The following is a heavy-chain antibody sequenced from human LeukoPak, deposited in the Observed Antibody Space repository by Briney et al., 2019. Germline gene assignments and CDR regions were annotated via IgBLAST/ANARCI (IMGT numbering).Heavy chain of an antibody. CDR2: IRGIANSYTT. D-gene: IGHD3-22*01. Sequence: PGGSLTLSCAASGFTFSDSAMHWVRQASGKGLEWVGRIRGIANSYTTAYAASVKGRFTISRDDSKNTAYLQMNSLKTEDTAVYYCRGAYYDSSGPEYYFDYWGQGTLVTVSS. J-gene: IGHJ4*02. CDR1: GFTFSDSA. CDR3: RGAYYDSSGPEYYFDY. V-gene: IGHV3-73*01.